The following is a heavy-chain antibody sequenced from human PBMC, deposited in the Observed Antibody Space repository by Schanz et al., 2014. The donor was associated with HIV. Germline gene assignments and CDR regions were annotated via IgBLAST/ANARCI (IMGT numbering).Heavy chain of an antibody. CDR2: MNPNSGNT. Sequence: QVQLLQSGTEVKKPGSSVRVSCKASGETFSNYVISWVRQAPGQGLEWMGWMNPNSGNTDYAQKFQGRVAITADKSTGTVYMDLGSLTSEDTAVYFCARDIKYDDPFQYGMDVWGQGTTVSVSS. J-gene: IGHJ6*02. CDR1: GETFSNYV. CDR3: ARDIKYDDPFQYGMDV. V-gene: IGHV1-69*06. D-gene: IGHD1-1*01.